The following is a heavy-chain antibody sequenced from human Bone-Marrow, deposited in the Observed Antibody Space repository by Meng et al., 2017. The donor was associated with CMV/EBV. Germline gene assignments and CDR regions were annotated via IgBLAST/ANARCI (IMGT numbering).Heavy chain of an antibody. J-gene: IGHJ3*02. D-gene: IGHD2-2*01. CDR1: GGSISSSSYY. Sequence: GSLRLSCTVSGGSISSSSYYWGWIRQPPGKGLEWIGSIYYSGSTYYNPSLKSRVTISVDTSKNQFSLKLSSVTAADTAVYYCARDGGYCSSTSCYDNDAFDIWGQGTMVTVSS. V-gene: IGHV4-39*07. CDR3: ARDGGYCSSTSCYDNDAFDI. CDR2: IYYSGST.